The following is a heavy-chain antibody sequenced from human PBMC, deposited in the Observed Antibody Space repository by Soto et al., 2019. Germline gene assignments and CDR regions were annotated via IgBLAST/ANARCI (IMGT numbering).Heavy chain of an antibody. J-gene: IGHJ6*02. Sequence: XGSLSLSRAAAGFTISSYAMHWVRQAPGKGLEWVAVISYDGSNKYYADSVKGRFTISRDNSKNPLYLQMNSLRAEDTAVYYCARMDTAMVPLSFTYYYYGMDVWRQGTTVTVSS. CDR2: ISYDGSNK. V-gene: IGHV3-30-3*01. D-gene: IGHD5-18*01. CDR3: ARMDTAMVPLSFTYYYYGMDV. CDR1: GFTISSYA.